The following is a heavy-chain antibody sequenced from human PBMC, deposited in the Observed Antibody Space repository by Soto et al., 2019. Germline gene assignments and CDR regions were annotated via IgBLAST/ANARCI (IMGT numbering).Heavy chain of an antibody. V-gene: IGHV4-59*08. CDR2: IYYSGST. CDR1: GGSISSYY. Sequence: TSETLSLTCTVSGGSISSYYLSWIRQPPGKGLEWIGYIYYSGSTNYNPSLKSRVTISVDTSKKQFSLKLSSVTATDTAVYYCAGAFRGWLPITGTTGYYYYMDVWGKGTTVTVSS. J-gene: IGHJ6*03. CDR3: AGAFRGWLPITGTTGYYYYMDV. D-gene: IGHD1-7*01.